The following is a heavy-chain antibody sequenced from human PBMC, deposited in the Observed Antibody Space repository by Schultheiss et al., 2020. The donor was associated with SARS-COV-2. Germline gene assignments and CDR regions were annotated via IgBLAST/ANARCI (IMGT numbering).Heavy chain of an antibody. CDR2: ISYDGSNK. J-gene: IGHJ5*02. D-gene: IGHD6-19*01. CDR1: GFTFSSYG. CDR3: ARGGGWPTGTRWFDP. Sequence: GESLKISCAASGFTFSSYGMHWVRQAPGKGLEWVAVISYDGSNKYYADSVKGRFTISRDNSKNTLYLQMNSLRAEDTAVYYCARGGGWPTGTRWFDPWGQGTLVTVSS. V-gene: IGHV3-30*03.